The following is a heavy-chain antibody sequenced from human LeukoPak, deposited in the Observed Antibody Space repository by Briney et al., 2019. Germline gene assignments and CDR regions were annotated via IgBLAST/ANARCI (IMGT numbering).Heavy chain of an antibody. Sequence: GASVKVSCKASGGTFSSYAISWVRQAPGQGLEWMGWISAYNGNTNYAQKLQGRVTMTTDTSTSTAYMELRSLRSDDTAVYYCARVLVGDSSGYYLHFDYWGQGTLVTVSS. CDR1: GGTFSSYA. CDR2: ISAYNGNT. CDR3: ARVLVGDSSGYYLHFDY. D-gene: IGHD3-22*01. J-gene: IGHJ4*02. V-gene: IGHV1-18*01.